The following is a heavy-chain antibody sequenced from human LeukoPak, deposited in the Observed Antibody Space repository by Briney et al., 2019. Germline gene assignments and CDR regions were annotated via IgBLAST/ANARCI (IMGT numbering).Heavy chain of an antibody. D-gene: IGHD6-19*01. CDR3: AKDVTGWYPPYGMDV. CDR1: GFTFSDYY. CDR2: ISSSGSTI. J-gene: IGHJ6*02. V-gene: IGHV3-11*01. Sequence: GGSLRLSCAASGFTFSDYYMRWIRQAPGKGLEWVSYISSSGSTIYYADSVKGRFTISRDNAKNSLYLQMNSLRAEDTALYYCAKDVTGWYPPYGMDVWGQGTTVTVSS.